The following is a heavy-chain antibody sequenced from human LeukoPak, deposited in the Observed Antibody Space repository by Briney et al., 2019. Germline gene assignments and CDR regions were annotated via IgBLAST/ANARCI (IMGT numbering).Heavy chain of an antibody. Sequence: GGSLTLSCAASGFSCGTYAMNWVRQAPGKGLEWVSYISSRRGNAIYYADSVRGRFTISRDDAKNSLFLQMHSLRVEDTAVYYCANEVAGYDTSGLHAFDIWGQGTMVTVSS. CDR1: GFSCGTYA. CDR2: ISSRRGNAI. J-gene: IGHJ3*02. CDR3: ANEVAGYDTSGLHAFDI. D-gene: IGHD2-15*01. V-gene: IGHV3-48*04.